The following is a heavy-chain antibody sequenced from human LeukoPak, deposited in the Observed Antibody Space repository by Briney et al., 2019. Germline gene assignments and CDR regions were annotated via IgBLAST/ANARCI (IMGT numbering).Heavy chain of an antibody. Sequence: GGSLRLSCAASGFAFSSYWTHWVRQAPGKGLVWVLRINNDGSETVYADSVKGRFTISRDNAKSTMYLQMRSLGAEDTAVYYCARSRSGFLDIWGQGTMVTVSS. CDR3: ARSRSGFLDI. CDR1: GFAFSSYW. J-gene: IGHJ3*02. V-gene: IGHV3-74*01. CDR2: INNDGSET. D-gene: IGHD3-22*01.